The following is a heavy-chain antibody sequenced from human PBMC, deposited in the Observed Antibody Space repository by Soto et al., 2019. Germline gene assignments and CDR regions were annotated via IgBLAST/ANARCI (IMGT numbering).Heavy chain of an antibody. J-gene: IGHJ5*02. CDR2: TYYRSKWYN. Sequence: LSLTCAISGDSVSSNSAAWNWIRQSPSRGLEWLGRTYYRSKWYNDYAVSVKSRITINPDTSKNQFSLQLNSVTPEDTAVYYCARGERITIFGVVSNWFDPWGQGTLVTVSS. D-gene: IGHD3-3*01. CDR3: ARGERITIFGVVSNWFDP. V-gene: IGHV6-1*01. CDR1: GDSVSSNSAA.